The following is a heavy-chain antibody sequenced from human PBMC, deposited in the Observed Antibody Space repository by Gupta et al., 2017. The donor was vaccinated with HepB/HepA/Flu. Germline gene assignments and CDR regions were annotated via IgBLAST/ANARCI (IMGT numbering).Heavy chain of an antibody. CDR2: INPVSGTT. V-gene: IGHV1-8*01. CDR3: AGGDFCSGNYQIDY. D-gene: IGHD3-10*02. J-gene: IGHJ4*01. CDR1: GYLFSLYA. Sequence: QVQLVQSGAEVKKPGASVRVSCKASGYLFSLYAIHWVRQSTGQGVELVGWINPVSGTTGYVLIFQGRATVTTKNSMYTAYVALNTPTYDDTAVYFGAGGDFCSGNYQIDY.